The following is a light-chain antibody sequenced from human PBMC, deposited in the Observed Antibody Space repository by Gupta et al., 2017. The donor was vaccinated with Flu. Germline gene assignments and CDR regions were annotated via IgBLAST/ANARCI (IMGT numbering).Light chain of an antibody. V-gene: IGKV1-5*03. CDR1: QSMSSW. Sequence: VGYRVTITCRASQSMSSWLAWYQQKPGKAPKLLIYKASSLESGVPSRFSGIISGTEFTLTISSLQPDDFATYYCQQYNSYSPFTFGERTKVQ. CDR3: QQYNSYSPFT. CDR2: KAS. J-gene: IGKJ4*01.